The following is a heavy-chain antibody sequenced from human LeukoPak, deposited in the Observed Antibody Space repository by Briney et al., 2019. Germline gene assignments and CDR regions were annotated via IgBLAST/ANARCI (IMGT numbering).Heavy chain of an antibody. J-gene: IGHJ5*02. Sequence: SGTLSLTCTVPGGSISSYYWSWIRQPPGKGLEWIGYIYYSGRTNYNPSLKSRVTISVDTSKNQFSLKLSSVTAADTAVYYCARDSLAAAGTHSWFDPWGQGTLVTVSS. D-gene: IGHD6-13*01. V-gene: IGHV4-59*01. CDR1: GGSISSYY. CDR2: IYYSGRT. CDR3: ARDSLAAAGTHSWFDP.